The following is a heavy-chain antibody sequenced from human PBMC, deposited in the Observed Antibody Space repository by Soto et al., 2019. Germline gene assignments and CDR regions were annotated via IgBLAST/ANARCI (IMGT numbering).Heavy chain of an antibody. CDR3: ARDRQNYGSFDY. J-gene: IGHJ4*02. D-gene: IGHD4-17*01. Sequence: QVQLVQSGAEVKKPGASVKVSCTASGYTFTNYGISWVRQAPGQGLEWMGWISGYNGITNIPQNFQGRVTMTTDTSTSTAYMELRSLRSDDTAVYFCARDRQNYGSFDYWGQGSLVTVSS. CDR2: ISGYNGIT. V-gene: IGHV1-18*01. CDR1: GYTFTNYG.